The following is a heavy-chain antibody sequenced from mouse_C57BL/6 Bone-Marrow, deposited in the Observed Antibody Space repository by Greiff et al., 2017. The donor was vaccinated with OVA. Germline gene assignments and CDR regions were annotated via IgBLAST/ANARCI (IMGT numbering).Heavy chain of an antibody. CDR3: ASLYSNPFDY. D-gene: IGHD2-5*01. V-gene: IGHV1-42*01. CDR1: GYSFTGYY. CDR2: INPSTGGT. J-gene: IGHJ2*01. Sequence: VQLQQSGPELVKPGASVKISCKASGYSFTGYYMNWVKQSPEKSLEWIGEINPSTGGTTYNQKFKAKATLTVDKSSSTAYMQLKSLTSEDSAVYYCASLYSNPFDYWGQGTTLTVSA.